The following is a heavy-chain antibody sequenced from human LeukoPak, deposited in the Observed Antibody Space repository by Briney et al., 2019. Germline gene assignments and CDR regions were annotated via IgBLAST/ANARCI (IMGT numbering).Heavy chain of an antibody. D-gene: IGHD3-22*01. V-gene: IGHV3-7*01. CDR1: GFTFSSYW. J-gene: IGHJ4*02. CDR2: IKQDGSEK. CDR3: ARGYYDSGGYYAY. Sequence: GGSLRLSCAASGFTFSSYWMNWVRQAPGKGLEWVANIKQDGSEKYYVDSVKGRFTISRDNARNSLYLQMNSLRAEDTAMYYCARGYYDSGGYYAYWGQGTLVTVSS.